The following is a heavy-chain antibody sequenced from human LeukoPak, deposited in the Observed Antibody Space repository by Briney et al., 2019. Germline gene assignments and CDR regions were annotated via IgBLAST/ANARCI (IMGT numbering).Heavy chain of an antibody. Sequence: SVKVSCKASGGTFSSYAISWVRQAPGQGLEWMGGIIPIFGTANYAQKFQGRVTITADESTSTAYMELSSLRSEDAAVHYCAFGEGAAAGTTRGYYFDYWGQGTLVTVSS. CDR1: GGTFSSYA. CDR3: AFGEGAAAGTTRGYYFDY. J-gene: IGHJ4*02. CDR2: IIPIFGTA. V-gene: IGHV1-69*13. D-gene: IGHD6-13*01.